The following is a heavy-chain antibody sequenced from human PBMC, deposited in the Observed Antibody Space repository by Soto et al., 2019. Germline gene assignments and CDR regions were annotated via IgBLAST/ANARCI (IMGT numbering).Heavy chain of an antibody. CDR3: ARGLRITFGGVIAPYNWFAP. CDR1: RYTFTGYY. D-gene: IGHD3-16*02. J-gene: IGHJ5*02. CDR2: INPNSGGT. Sequence: ASVKVSCKASRYTFTGYYMHWVRQASGQGLEWMGWINPNSGGTNYAQKFQGWVTMTRDTSISTAYMELSRLRSDDTAVYYCARGLRITFGGVIAPYNWFAPWGQGTLVTVSS. V-gene: IGHV1-2*04.